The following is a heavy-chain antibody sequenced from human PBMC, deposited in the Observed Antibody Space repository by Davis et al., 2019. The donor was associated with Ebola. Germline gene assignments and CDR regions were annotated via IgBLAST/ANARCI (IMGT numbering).Heavy chain of an antibody. CDR2: IDWDDDK. CDR1: GFSLTTSGMC. Sequence: SGPTLVKPTQTLTLTCTFSGFSLTTSGMCVSWIRQPPGKALEWLSLIDWDDDKYYSTSLKTRLTISKDTSKNQVVLTMTNMDPVDTATYCCARIVRHCTGGVCYTYYYGMDVWGQGTTVTVSS. CDR3: ARIVRHCTGGVCYTYYYGMDV. D-gene: IGHD2-8*02. V-gene: IGHV2-70*01. J-gene: IGHJ6*02.